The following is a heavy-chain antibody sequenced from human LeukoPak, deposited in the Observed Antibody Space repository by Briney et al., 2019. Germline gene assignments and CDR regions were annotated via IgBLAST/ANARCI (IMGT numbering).Heavy chain of an antibody. J-gene: IGHJ4*02. CDR2: IYTSGST. V-gene: IGHV4-61*02. Sequence: SETLSLTCTVSGGSISSGSYYWSWIRQPAGKGLEWIGRIYTSGSTNYNPSLKSRVTMSVDTSKNQFSLKLSSVTAADTAVYYCARGPTTVTRAFDYWGQGTLVTVSS. CDR1: GGSISSGSYY. CDR3: ARGPTTVTRAFDY. D-gene: IGHD4-17*01.